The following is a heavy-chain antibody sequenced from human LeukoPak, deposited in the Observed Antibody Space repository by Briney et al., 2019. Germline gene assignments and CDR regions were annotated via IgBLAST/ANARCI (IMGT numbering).Heavy chain of an antibody. CDR2: MYYSGST. J-gene: IGHJ4*02. CDR1: GASISSSSNY. Sequence: PSQTLSLTCSVSGASISSSSNYWGWIRQPPGKGLEWIGSMYYSGSTYYNPSLKSRLTISVDTSKNQFSLKLSSVTAADTAVYYCARVVPAAILGSGGDYWGQGTLVTVSS. V-gene: IGHV4-39*07. D-gene: IGHD2-2*02. CDR3: ARVVPAAILGSGGDY.